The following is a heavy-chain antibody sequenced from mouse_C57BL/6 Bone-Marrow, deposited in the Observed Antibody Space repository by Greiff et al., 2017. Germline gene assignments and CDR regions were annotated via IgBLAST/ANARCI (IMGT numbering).Heavy chain of an antibody. CDR1: GYAFSSSW. CDR3: ARGGYYDYDGGDAMDY. D-gene: IGHD2-4*01. J-gene: IGHJ4*01. Sequence: VQLQQSGPELVKPGASVKISCKASGYAFSSSWMNWVKQRPGKGLEWIGRIYPGDGDTNYNGKFKGKATLTADKSSSTAYMQLSSLTSEDSAVYFCARGGYYDYDGGDAMDYWGQGTSVTVSS. V-gene: IGHV1-82*01. CDR2: IYPGDGDT.